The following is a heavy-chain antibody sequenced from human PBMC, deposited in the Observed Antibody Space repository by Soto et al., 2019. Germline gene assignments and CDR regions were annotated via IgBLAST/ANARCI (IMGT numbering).Heavy chain of an antibody. V-gene: IGHV1-18*01. CDR2: ISAHNGNT. Sequence: QVHLVQSGAEVKKPGASVKVSCKGSGYAFTTYGITWVRQAPGQGLEWMGWISAHNGNTNYAQKLQGRVTVTRDTSTSTAYMELRCLRSDDTAVYYCARGRYGDYWGQGALVTVSS. CDR3: ARGRYGDY. D-gene: IGHD1-1*01. CDR1: GYAFTTYG. J-gene: IGHJ4*02.